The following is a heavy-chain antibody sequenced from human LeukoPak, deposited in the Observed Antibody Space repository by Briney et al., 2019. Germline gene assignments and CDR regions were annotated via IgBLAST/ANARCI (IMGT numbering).Heavy chain of an antibody. CDR3: ARDRGYSGYGDVDY. D-gene: IGHD5-12*01. J-gene: IGHJ4*02. V-gene: IGHV3-30-3*01. CDR2: ISYDGSNK. CDR1: GFTFSSYA. Sequence: PGGSLRLSCAASGFTFSSYAMHWVREATGKGLEGVAVISYDGSNKYYADSVKGRFTISRDNSKNTLYLQMNSLRAEDTAVYYCARDRGYSGYGDVDYWGQGTLVTVSS.